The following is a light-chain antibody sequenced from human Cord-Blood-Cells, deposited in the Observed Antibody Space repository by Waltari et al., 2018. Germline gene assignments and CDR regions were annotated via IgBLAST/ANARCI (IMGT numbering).Light chain of an antibody. Sequence: QTVVTQEPSFSVSPGGTVTLTCGLSSGSVSTSYYPSWYQQTPGHAPRTLIYSTNTLFSGVPDRYSGAILGNKAALTITGAQADDESDYYCVLYMGSGIWVFGGGTQLTVL. CDR1: SGSVSTSYY. J-gene: IGLJ3*02. CDR3: VLYMGSGIWV. CDR2: STN. V-gene: IGLV8-61*01.